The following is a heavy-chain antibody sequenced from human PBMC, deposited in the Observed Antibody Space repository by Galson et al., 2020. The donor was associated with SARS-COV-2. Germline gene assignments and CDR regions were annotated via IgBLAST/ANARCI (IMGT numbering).Heavy chain of an antibody. V-gene: IGHV3-23*01. J-gene: IGHJ6*02. D-gene: IGHD6-19*01. CDR2: ISGSGSGT. CDR3: ALGSYSSAFGGMHV. CDR1: GFSFSSYA. Sequence: GESLKISCAASGFSFSSYAMSWVRQAPGKGLEWVSTISGSGSGTYYADSVKGRFTISRDNSKNTLYLQMNSLRAEDTAVYYCALGSYSSAFGGMHVWGQGTTVTVSS.